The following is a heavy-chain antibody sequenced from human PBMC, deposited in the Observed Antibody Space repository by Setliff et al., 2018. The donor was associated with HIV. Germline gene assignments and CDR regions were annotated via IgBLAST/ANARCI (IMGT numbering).Heavy chain of an antibody. Sequence: SVKVSCKASGGTFSSYAISWVRQAPGQGLEWMGGIIPIFGTANYAQKFQGRVTITTDESTSTAYMELSSLRSEDTAVYYCARDRDYDSSHLDAFDIWGQGTMVTVS. CDR2: IIPIFGTA. V-gene: IGHV1-69*05. CDR3: ARDRDYDSSHLDAFDI. CDR1: GGTFSSYA. J-gene: IGHJ3*02. D-gene: IGHD3-22*01.